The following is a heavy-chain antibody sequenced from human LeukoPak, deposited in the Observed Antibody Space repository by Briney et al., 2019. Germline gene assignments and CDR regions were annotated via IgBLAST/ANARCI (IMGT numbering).Heavy chain of an antibody. CDR2: IYYSGRT. CDR1: GGSISADDYY. Sequence: SQTLSLTCTVSGGSISADDYYWGWIRQHPGKALEWIGYIYYSGRTYYNPSLKSRVTMSVDTSKNQFSLKLNSVTAADTAVYFCTRLLHDSRGYYYFDYWGQGTLATVSS. V-gene: IGHV4-30-4*08. D-gene: IGHD3-22*01. J-gene: IGHJ4*02. CDR3: TRLLHDSRGYYYFDY.